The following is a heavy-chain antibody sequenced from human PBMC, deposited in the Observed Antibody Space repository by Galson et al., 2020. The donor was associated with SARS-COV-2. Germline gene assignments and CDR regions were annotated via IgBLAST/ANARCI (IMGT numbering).Heavy chain of an antibody. D-gene: IGHD6-13*01. J-gene: IGHJ5*02. CDR2: IDPSDSNT. Sequence: KIGESLKISCKASGYSFTSYWISWVRQMPGKGLEWMGRIDPSDSNTNYRPSFQGHVTISADKSISTSYLQWSSLKASDTAMYYCARHLGSWYSWFDPWGQGTLVTVSS. CDR1: GYSFTSYW. CDR3: ARHLGSWYSWFDP. V-gene: IGHV5-10-1*01.